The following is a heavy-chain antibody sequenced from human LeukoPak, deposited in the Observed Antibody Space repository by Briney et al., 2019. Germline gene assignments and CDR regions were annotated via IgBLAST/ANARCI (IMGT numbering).Heavy chain of an antibody. CDR2: INPNSGGT. V-gene: IGHV1-2*02. Sequence: GASVKVSCKASGYTFTGYYMHWVRQAPGQGLEWMGWINPNSGGTNYAQKFQGRVTMTRDTSISTAYMELSRLRSDDTAVYYCARDLVTTRPPGGHDAFDIWGQGTMVTVSS. D-gene: IGHD2-21*02. CDR3: ARDLVTTRPPGGHDAFDI. J-gene: IGHJ3*02. CDR1: GYTFTGYY.